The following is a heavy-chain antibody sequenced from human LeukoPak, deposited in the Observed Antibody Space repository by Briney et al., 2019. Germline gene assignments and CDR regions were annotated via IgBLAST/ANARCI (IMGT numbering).Heavy chain of an antibody. CDR1: GYTFTSYG. J-gene: IGHJ4*02. Sequence: ASVKVSCKASGYTFTSYGISWVRQAPGQGLEWMGWISAYNGNTNCAQKFQGRVTMTTDTSTSTAYMELRSLRSDDTAVYYCARSRSEYYDILTGYPPGSLPDYWGQGSLVTVSS. D-gene: IGHD3-9*01. CDR2: ISAYNGNT. V-gene: IGHV1-18*01. CDR3: ARSRSEYYDILTGYPPGSLPDY.